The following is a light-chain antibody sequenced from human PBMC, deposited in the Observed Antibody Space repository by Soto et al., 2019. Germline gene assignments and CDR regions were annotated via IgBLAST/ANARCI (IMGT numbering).Light chain of an antibody. CDR2: GAS. Sequence: EIVMTQSPVTLSVSPGERATLSCRASQSVSNDFLAWYQQKPGQAPRLLIYGASTRATDVPDRFSGSGSGADFTLSISRLEPEDFAVYYCQQYGSSPPRTFGQGTKVDIK. CDR3: QQYGSSPPRT. J-gene: IGKJ1*01. CDR1: QSVSNDF. V-gene: IGKV3-20*01.